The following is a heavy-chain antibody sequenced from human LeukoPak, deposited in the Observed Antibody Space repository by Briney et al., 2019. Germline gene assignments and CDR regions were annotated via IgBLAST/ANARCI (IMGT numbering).Heavy chain of an antibody. CDR3: AKDGSWGDYYFYFYIDV. V-gene: IGHV3-23*01. D-gene: IGHD3-16*01. CDR2: ISASGHYT. Sequence: GGSLRLSCEASGFTFSNSAMSWVRQAPRKGLEWVSGISASGHYTYNADSAKGRFTISRDNSKNTLYLQLNSLRAEDTALYYCAKDGSWGDYYFYFYIDVWGKGTTVTVSS. J-gene: IGHJ6*03. CDR1: GFTFSNSA.